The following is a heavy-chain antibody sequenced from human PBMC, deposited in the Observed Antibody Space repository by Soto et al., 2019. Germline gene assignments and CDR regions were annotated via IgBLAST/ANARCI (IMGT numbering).Heavy chain of an antibody. CDR2: INPTAGGT. CDR3: ARSQVGRPLDG. Sequence: QVQLVQSGAEGKKPGASVKLSCKASGFTFNNNDIHWVRQAPGQGLEWMGIINPTAGGTTYAEKCQGRVTMTRDMSTSTGHIYLSSLRYDDTAVYYCARSQVGRPLDGWGLGTTVTVSS. J-gene: IGHJ6*02. CDR1: GFTFNNND. D-gene: IGHD1-26*01. V-gene: IGHV1-46*02.